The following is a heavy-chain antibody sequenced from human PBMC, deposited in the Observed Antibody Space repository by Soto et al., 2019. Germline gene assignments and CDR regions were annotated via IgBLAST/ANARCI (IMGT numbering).Heavy chain of an antibody. Sequence: GESLKISCKGSGYSFTSHWISWVRQMPGKSLEWMGRIDPSDSYTNYSPSFQGHVTISADKSISTAYLQWSSLKASDTAMYYCARHLGYQLLFGMDVWGQGTTVTVSS. CDR3: ARHLGYQLLFGMDV. CDR1: GYSFTSHW. V-gene: IGHV5-10-1*01. CDR2: IDPSDSYT. D-gene: IGHD2-2*01. J-gene: IGHJ6*02.